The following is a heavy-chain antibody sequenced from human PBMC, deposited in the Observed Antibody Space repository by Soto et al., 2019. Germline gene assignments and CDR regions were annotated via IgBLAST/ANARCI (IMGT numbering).Heavy chain of an antibody. V-gene: IGHV4-30-4*08. CDR1: GGSISSGAYY. CDR2: MYYGGNP. D-gene: IGHD3-10*01. CDR3: ARGPPGQLSWFDP. J-gene: IGHJ5*02. Sequence: SETLSLTCTVSGGSISSGAYYWSWIRQAPGKGPEWIGYMYYGGNPYYKPSLKSRPTISVDRSKNQLSLRLTSVTAADTAVYYCARGPPGQLSWFDPWGQGILVTVSS.